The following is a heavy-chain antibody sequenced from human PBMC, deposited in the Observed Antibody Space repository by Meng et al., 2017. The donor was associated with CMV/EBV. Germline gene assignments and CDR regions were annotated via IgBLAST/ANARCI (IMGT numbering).Heavy chain of an antibody. CDR2: IKQDGSEK. D-gene: IGHD5-12*01. V-gene: IGHV3-7*01. Sequence: CAASGFTFSSYWMSWVRQAQGKGLEWVANIKQDGSEKYYVDSVKGRFTISRDNAKNSLYLQMNSLRAEDTAVYYCASLSIVATNFDYWGQGTLVTVSS. CDR3: ASLSIVATNFDY. J-gene: IGHJ4*02. CDR1: GFTFSSYW.